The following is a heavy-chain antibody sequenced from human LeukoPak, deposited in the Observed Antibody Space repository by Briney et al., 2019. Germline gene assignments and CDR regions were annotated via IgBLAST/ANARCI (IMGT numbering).Heavy chain of an antibody. CDR3: ASGAAAGTFSIGY. CDR2: ISAYNGNT. J-gene: IGHJ4*02. Sequence: ASVKVSCKASGYTFTNFDISWVRQAPGQGLEWMGWISAYNGNTKYVQKLQGRVTMTTDTSTSTLYMELSSLRSEDTAVYYCASGAAAGTFSIGYWGQGTLLTVSS. D-gene: IGHD6-13*01. V-gene: IGHV1-18*01. CDR1: GYTFTNFD.